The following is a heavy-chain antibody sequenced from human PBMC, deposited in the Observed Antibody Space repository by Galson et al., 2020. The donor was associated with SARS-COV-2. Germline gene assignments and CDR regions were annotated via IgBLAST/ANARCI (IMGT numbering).Heavy chain of an antibody. D-gene: IGHD2-15*01. CDR2: ISGSGGST. V-gene: IGHV3-23*01. CDR1: GFTFSSYA. CDR3: AKDFSGIVVVVANDY. Sequence: QLGESLKISCAASGFTFSSYAMSWVRQAPGKGLEWVSAISGSGGSTYYADSVKGRFTISRDNSKNTLYLQMNSLRAEDTAVYYCAKDFSGIVVVVANDYWGQGTLVTVSS. J-gene: IGHJ4*02.